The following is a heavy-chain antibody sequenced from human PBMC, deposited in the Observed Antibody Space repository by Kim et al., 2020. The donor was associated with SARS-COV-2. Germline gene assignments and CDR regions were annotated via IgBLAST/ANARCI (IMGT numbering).Heavy chain of an antibody. CDR3: ARASYYYSGSAYYYFDY. CDR2: INPNSGGS. Sequence: SVKVSCKASRYTFTDYYTHWVRQAPGQGLEWMGRINPNSGGSNFAQKFEGRVTMTRDTSITTAYMELSSLTSDDTAVYYCARASYYYSGSAYYYFDYWGQGTLVTVSS. D-gene: IGHD3-22*01. V-gene: IGHV1-2*06. CDR1: RYTFTDYY. J-gene: IGHJ4*02.